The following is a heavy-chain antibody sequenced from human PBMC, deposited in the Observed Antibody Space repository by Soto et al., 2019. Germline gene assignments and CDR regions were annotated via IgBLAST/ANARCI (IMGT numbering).Heavy chain of an antibody. Sequence: KTSETLSLTCTVSGGFISSYYWSWIRQSPGKGLELIGYIHHTGSTNYNPSLKSRVTMSLDTSRNQFSLKLYSVTAADTAVYYCARSLDSSGFYFSNCWGQGTLVTVSS. V-gene: IGHV4-59*01. CDR1: GGFISSYY. CDR2: IHHTGST. CDR3: ARSLDSSGFYFSNC. D-gene: IGHD3-22*01. J-gene: IGHJ4*02.